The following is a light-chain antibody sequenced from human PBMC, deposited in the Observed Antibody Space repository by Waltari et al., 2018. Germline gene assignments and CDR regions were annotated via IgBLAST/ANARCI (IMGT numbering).Light chain of an antibody. Sequence: DVGLTHSPLSLPVTLGQPASLSCRSSQSLVYTDGISYLNCFHQRAGKAPRRLIYKVSMRDSGAPDGYSGGGSGTVFTLMISSVEADDVGVYFCMQATHWPVTFGQGTRLE. V-gene: IGKV2-30*01. CDR1: QSLVYTDGISY. CDR3: MQATHWPVT. J-gene: IGKJ5*01. CDR2: KVS.